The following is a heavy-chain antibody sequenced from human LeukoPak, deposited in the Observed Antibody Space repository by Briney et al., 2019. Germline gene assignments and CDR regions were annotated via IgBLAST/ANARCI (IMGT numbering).Heavy chain of an antibody. Sequence: GGSLRLSCAASGFTFDDYAMHWVRQAPGKGLEWVSGISWNSGSIGYADSVKGRFTISRDNAKNSLYLQMNSLRAEDMALYYCAKGIYYYDSSGPFDYWGQGTLVTVSS. CDR1: GFTFDDYA. CDR2: ISWNSGSI. D-gene: IGHD3-22*01. V-gene: IGHV3-9*03. CDR3: AKGIYYYDSSGPFDY. J-gene: IGHJ4*02.